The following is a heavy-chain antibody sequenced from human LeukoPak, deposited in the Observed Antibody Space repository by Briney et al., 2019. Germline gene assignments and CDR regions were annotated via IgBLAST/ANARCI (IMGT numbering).Heavy chain of an antibody. CDR2: INHSGST. V-gene: IGHV4-34*01. Sequence: SETLSLTCAVYGGSFSGYYWSWIRQPPGKGLEWIGEINHSGSTNYNPSLKSRVTISVDTSKNQFSLKLSSVTAADTAVYYCARLALHFWSGYRYFDYWGQGTLVTVSS. CDR1: GGSFSGYY. J-gene: IGHJ4*02. CDR3: ARLALHFWSGYRYFDY. D-gene: IGHD3-3*02.